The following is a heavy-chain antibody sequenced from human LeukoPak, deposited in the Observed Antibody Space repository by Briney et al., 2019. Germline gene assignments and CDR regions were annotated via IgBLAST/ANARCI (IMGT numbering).Heavy chain of an antibody. J-gene: IGHJ5*02. D-gene: IGHD1-1*01. V-gene: IGHV1-69*05. CDR2: IIPIFGTA. Sequence: SVKVSCKASGGTFSSYAISWVRQARGQGLEWMGGIIPIFGTANYAQKFQGRVTITTDESTSTAYMELSSLRSEDTAVYYCATQLELLRFDPWGQGTLVTVSS. CDR3: ATQLELLRFDP. CDR1: GGTFSSYA.